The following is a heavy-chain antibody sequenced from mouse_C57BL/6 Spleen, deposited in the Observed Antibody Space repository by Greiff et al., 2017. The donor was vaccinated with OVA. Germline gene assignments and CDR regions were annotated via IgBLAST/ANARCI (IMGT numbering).Heavy chain of an antibody. D-gene: IGHD2-3*01. V-gene: IGHV3-1*01. CDR2: ISYSGST. Sequence: EVQLQQSGPGMVKPSQSLSLTCTVTGYSITSGYDWHWIRHFPGNKLEWMGYISYSGSTNYNPSLKSRISITHDTSKNHFFLKLNSVTTEDTASYYCARSYNGYNVGYFDYWGQGTTLTVSS. CDR1: GYSITSGYD. CDR3: ARSYNGYNVGYFDY. J-gene: IGHJ2*01.